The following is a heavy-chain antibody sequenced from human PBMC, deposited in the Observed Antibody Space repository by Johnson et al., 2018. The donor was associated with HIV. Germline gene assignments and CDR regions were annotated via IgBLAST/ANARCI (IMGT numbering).Heavy chain of an antibody. J-gene: IGHJ3*02. CDR2: ISYDGSNK. Sequence: QVQLVESGGGVVQPGRSLRLSCAASGFTFSSYAMHWVRQAPGKGLEWVAIISYDGSNKYYADSVKGRFTISRDSSKNTLYLQMNSQRAEDTAVYYCAREPPVEMATHDAFDIWGQGTMVTVSS. CDR1: GFTFSSYA. D-gene: IGHD5-24*01. CDR3: AREPPVEMATHDAFDI. V-gene: IGHV3-30*04.